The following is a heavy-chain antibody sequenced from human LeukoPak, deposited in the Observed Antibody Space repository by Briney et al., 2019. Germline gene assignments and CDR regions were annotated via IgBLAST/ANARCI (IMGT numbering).Heavy chain of an antibody. CDR1: GYTFTSYA. V-gene: IGHV7-4-1*02. CDR3: ARDPIVVVPAAMFDY. CDR2: INTNTGNP. Sequence: ASVKVSCKASGYTFTSYAMNWVRQAPGQGLEWMGWINTNTGNPTYAQGFTGRFVFSLGTSVSTAYLQISSLKAEDTAVYYCARDPIVVVPAAMFDYWGQGTLVTVSS. J-gene: IGHJ4*02. D-gene: IGHD2-2*01.